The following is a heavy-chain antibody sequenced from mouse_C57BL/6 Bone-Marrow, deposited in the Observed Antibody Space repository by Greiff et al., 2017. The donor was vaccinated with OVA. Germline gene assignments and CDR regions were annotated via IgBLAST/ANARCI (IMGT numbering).Heavy chain of an antibody. CDR1: GYTFTSYW. CDR2: INPSSGYT. CDR3: ASPPYYYYGSSYHFAY. V-gene: IGHV1-7*01. J-gene: IGHJ3*01. D-gene: IGHD1-1*01. Sequence: QVQLQQSGAELAKPGASVKLSCKASGYTFTSYWMHWVKQRPGQGLEWIGYINPSSGYTKYNQKFKDKATLTADKSSSTAYMQLSSLTYDDSAVYYCASPPYYYYGSSYHFAYWGQGTLVTVSA.